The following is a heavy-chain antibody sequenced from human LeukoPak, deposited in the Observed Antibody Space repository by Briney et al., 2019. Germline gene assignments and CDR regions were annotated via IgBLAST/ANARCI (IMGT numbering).Heavy chain of an antibody. J-gene: IGHJ6*02. CDR1: GYTFTGYY. CDR3: ARDLDTYYYGSGHGMDV. V-gene: IGHV1-2*02. D-gene: IGHD3-10*01. CDR2: INPNSGGT. Sequence: GASVKVSCKASGYTFTGYYMHWVRQAPGQGLEWMGWINPNSGGTNYAQKFQGRVTMTRDTSISTAYMELSRLRSDDTAVYYCARDLDTYYYGSGHGMDVWGQGTTVTVSS.